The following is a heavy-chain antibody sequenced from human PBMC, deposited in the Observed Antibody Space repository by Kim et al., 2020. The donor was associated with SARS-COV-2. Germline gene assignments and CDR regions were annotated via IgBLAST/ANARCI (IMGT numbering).Heavy chain of an antibody. J-gene: IGHJ4*02. Sequence: SETLSLTCTVSGGSISSGGYYWSWIRQHPGKGLEWIGYIYYSGSTYYNPSLKSRVTISVDTSKNQFSLRLSSVTAADTAVYYCARGKMHLLDYWGQGTLVTVSS. V-gene: IGHV4-31*03. CDR3: ARGKMHLLDY. CDR1: GGSISSGGYY. D-gene: IGHD2-15*01. CDR2: IYYSGST.